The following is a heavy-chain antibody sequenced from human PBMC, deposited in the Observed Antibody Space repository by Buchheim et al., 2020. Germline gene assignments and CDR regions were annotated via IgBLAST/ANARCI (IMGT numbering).Heavy chain of an antibody. D-gene: IGHD5-18*01. CDR3: ARGTHGYSYDPFDY. V-gene: IGHV3-23*01. CDR1: GLTFSDYA. Sequence: EVQLLESGGGLVQPGGSLRLSCAGSGLTFSDYALSWIRQAPGKGLEWVSVISDSGSSTYYADSVKGRFTISRDNSKNTLFLQMNSLRAEDTAIYYCARGTHGYSYDPFDYWGQGTL. CDR2: ISDSGSST. J-gene: IGHJ4*02.